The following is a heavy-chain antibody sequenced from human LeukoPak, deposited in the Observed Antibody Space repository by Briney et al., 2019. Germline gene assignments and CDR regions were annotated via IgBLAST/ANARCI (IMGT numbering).Heavy chain of an antibody. CDR1: GGSFSGYC. V-gene: IGHV4-34*01. CDR3: ARGRYYYGSGSRNLNWFDP. J-gene: IGHJ5*02. Sequence: PETLSLTCAVYGGSFSGYCWSWIRQPPGKGLEWIGEINHSGSTNYNPPLKSRVTISVDTSKNQFSLKLSSVTAADTAVYYCARGRYYYGSGSRNLNWFDPWGQGTLVTVSS. CDR2: INHSGST. D-gene: IGHD3-10*01.